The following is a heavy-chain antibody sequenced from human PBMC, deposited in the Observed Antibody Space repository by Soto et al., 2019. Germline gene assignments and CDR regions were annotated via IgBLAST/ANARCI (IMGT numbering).Heavy chain of an antibody. V-gene: IGHV1-69*02. CDR1: GGTFSSYT. D-gene: IGHD3-10*01. J-gene: IGHJ4*02. CDR3: ARTYYYGSGSYNEYYFDY. CDR2: IIPILGIA. Sequence: SVKGACKASGGTFSSYTISWVRQAPGQGLEWMGRIIPILGIANYAQKFQGRVTITADKSTSTAYMELSSLRSEDTAVYYCARTYYYGSGSYNEYYFDYWGQGTLVTVSS.